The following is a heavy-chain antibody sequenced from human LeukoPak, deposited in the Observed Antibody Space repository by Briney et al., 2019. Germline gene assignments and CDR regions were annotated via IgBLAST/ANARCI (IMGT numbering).Heavy chain of an antibody. Sequence: ASVKVSCKASGGTFSSYAISWVRQAPGQGLEWMGRIIPILCIANYAQKFQGRVTITADKSTSTAYMELSSLRSEDTAVYYCATIGGLDSSGYYYDYWGQGTLVTVSS. CDR3: ATIGGLDSSGYYYDY. J-gene: IGHJ4*02. CDR1: GGTFSSYA. V-gene: IGHV1-69*04. CDR2: IIPILCIA. D-gene: IGHD3-22*01.